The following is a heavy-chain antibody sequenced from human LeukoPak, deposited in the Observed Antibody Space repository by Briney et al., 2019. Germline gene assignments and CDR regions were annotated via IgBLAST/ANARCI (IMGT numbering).Heavy chain of an antibody. Sequence: GGSLTLSCVASGCTFSSYDIHWVRQPAAKGLEWVSGIGKGGDQYYAGSVKGGFTISRENAKNSLYLRMNSLRGGGTAVYYCARGGAEGFDPWGEGTLVTVPS. D-gene: IGHD6-19*01. J-gene: IGHJ5*02. CDR3: ARGGAEGFDP. CDR1: GCTFSSYD. V-gene: IGHV3-13*05. CDR2: IGKGGDQ.